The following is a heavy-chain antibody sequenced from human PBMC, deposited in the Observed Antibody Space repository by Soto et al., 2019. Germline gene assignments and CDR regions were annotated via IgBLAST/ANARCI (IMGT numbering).Heavy chain of an antibody. J-gene: IGHJ4*02. CDR3: AKDTMPVVISTPDY. CDR1: GFTFSNYA. Sequence: GGSLRLSCAASGFTFSNYAMSWVRQAPGKGLEWVSAISGSGDSTYYADSVKGRFTISRDNSKNTLYLQMNSLRAEDTAIYYCAKDTMPVVISTPDYWGQGTLVTVSS. V-gene: IGHV3-23*01. CDR2: ISGSGDST. D-gene: IGHD2-21*01.